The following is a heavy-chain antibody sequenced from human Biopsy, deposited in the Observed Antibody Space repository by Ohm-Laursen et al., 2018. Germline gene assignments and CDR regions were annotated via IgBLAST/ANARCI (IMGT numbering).Heavy chain of an antibody. V-gene: IGHV3-23*01. CDR3: AKEVFSAVGTSGFDP. D-gene: IGHD1/OR15-1a*01. J-gene: IGHJ5*02. CDR2: ISGSGGRT. CDR1: GFTFSNYA. Sequence: SLRLSCAASGFTFSNYAMSWVRQAPGKGLEWVSGISGSGGRTYYAESMKGRFTISRDNSKKTVYLQMKSLRAGDTAAYYCAKEVFSAVGTSGFDPWGQGTLVTVSS.